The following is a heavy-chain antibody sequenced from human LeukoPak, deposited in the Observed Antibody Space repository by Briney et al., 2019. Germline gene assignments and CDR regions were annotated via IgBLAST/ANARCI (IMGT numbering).Heavy chain of an antibody. J-gene: IGHJ5*02. CDR2: IIPILGIA. CDR1: GGTFSSYT. Sequence: SSVKVSCKASGGTFSSYTISWVRQAPGQGLEWMGRIIPILGIAKYAQKLQGRVTITADKSTSTAYMELSRLRSEDTAVYFCAREWELEGDVTWFDPWGQGTLVTVSS. CDR3: AREWELEGDVTWFDP. D-gene: IGHD1-26*01. V-gene: IGHV1-69*02.